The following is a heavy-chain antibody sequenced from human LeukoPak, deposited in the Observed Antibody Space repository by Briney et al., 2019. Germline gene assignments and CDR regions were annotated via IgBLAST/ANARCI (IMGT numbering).Heavy chain of an antibody. V-gene: IGHV1-24*01. CDR3: ATARGIAAAGIGHYYFDY. Sequence: PGASVKVSCKVSGYTLTELSMHWVRQAPGKGLEWMGGFDPEDGETIYAQKFQGRVTMTEDTSTDTAYMELSSLRSEDTAVYYCATARGIAAAGIGHYYFDYWGQGTLVTVSS. CDR1: GYTLTELS. D-gene: IGHD6-13*01. J-gene: IGHJ4*02. CDR2: FDPEDGET.